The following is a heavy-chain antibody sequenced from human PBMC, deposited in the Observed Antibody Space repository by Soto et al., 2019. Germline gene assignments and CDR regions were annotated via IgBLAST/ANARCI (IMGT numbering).Heavy chain of an antibody. CDR3: ARDPGCSSTSCYPGGWFDP. V-gene: IGHV4-4*07. J-gene: IGHJ5*02. CDR1: GGSISSYY. D-gene: IGHD2-2*01. Sequence: QVQLQESGPGLVKPSETLSLTCTVSGGSISSYYWSWIRQPAGKGLEWIGRIYTSGSTNYNPSLKSRVPMSVDTSKNQFSLKLSSVTAADTAVYYCARDPGCSSTSCYPGGWFDPWGQGTLVTVSS. CDR2: IYTSGST.